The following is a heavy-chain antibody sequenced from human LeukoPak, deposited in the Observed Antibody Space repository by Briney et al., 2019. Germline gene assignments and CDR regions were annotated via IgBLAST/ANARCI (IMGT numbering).Heavy chain of an antibody. CDR2: ISSSSSTI. Sequence: PGGSLRLSCAASGFTFSSYSMLWVRQAPGKGLEWVSYISSSSSTIYYADSVKGRFTISRDNAKNSLYLQMNTLRAEDTAVYYCARASLTSYYYDSSGYPGAFDIWGQGTMVTVSS. CDR1: GFTFSSYS. V-gene: IGHV3-48*01. CDR3: ARASLTSYYYDSSGYPGAFDI. J-gene: IGHJ3*02. D-gene: IGHD3-22*01.